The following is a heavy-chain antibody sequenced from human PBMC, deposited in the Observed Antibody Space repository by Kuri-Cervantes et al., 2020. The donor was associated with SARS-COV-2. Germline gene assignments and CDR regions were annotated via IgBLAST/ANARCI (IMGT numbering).Heavy chain of an antibody. J-gene: IGHJ4*02. CDR1: GGSISSSSYY. CDR3: SRQFSRGFRVLISAAVLD. V-gene: IGHV4-39*01. CDR2: IHYSGRT. Sequence: SETLSLTCTVSGGSISSSSYYWGWIRQPPGQGLAWNGSIHYSGRTYDNPSLESLLTLSGDTTKNQFSVKLRSVTAADTALFYWSRQFSRGFRVLISAAVLDWGQGTLVTVSS. D-gene: IGHD2/OR15-2a*01.